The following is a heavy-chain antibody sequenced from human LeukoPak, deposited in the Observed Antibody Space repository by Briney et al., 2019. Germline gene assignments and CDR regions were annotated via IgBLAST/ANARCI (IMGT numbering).Heavy chain of an antibody. V-gene: IGHV3-23*01. CDR3: AKDGAKVTAIRDAFDI. CDR1: GFTFSSYA. CDR2: ISGSGGST. Sequence: PGGSLRLSCAASGFTFSSYAMSWDRQAPGKGLEWVSAISGSGGSTYYADSVKGRFTISRDNSKNTLYLQMNSLRAEDTAVYYCAKDGAKVTAIRDAFDIWGQGTMVTVSS. J-gene: IGHJ3*02. D-gene: IGHD2-21*02.